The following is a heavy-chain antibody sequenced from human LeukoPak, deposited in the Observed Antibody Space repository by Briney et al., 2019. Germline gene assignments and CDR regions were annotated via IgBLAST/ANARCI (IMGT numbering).Heavy chain of an antibody. V-gene: IGHV4-59*08. CDR2: IYYSGST. Sequence: SETLSLTCTVSGGAISSYYWSWIRQPPGKGLEWIGYIYYSGSTNYNPSLKSRVTISVDTSKNQFSLKLSSVTAADTAVYYCARSQDTGGLFDYWGQGTLVTVSS. D-gene: IGHD5-18*01. CDR3: ARSQDTGGLFDY. J-gene: IGHJ4*02. CDR1: GGAISSYY.